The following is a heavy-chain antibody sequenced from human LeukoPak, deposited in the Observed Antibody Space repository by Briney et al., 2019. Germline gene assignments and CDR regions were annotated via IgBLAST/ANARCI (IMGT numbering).Heavy chain of an antibody. CDR1: GFTFSNAW. J-gene: IGHJ4*02. Sequence: GGSLRLSCAASGFTFSNAWMSWVRQAPGKGLEWVGRIKSKTDGGTTDYAAPVKGRFTISRDDSKNTRYLQMNSLKTEDTAVYYCTTRDYYDSSGYTDYWGQGTLVTVSS. D-gene: IGHD3-22*01. CDR3: TTRDYYDSSGYTDY. CDR2: IKSKTDGGTT. V-gene: IGHV3-15*01.